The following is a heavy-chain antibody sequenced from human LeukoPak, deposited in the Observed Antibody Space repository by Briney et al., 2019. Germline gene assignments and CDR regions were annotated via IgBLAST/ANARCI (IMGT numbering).Heavy chain of an antibody. V-gene: IGHV1-69*13. CDR1: GGTFSSYA. Sequence: SVKVSCKASGGTFSSYAISWVRQAPGQGLEWMGGIIPIFGTANYAQKFQGRVTITADESTSTAYMELSSLRSEDTAVYYCARDIYPKRYYDFWSPFYWGQGTLVTVSS. D-gene: IGHD3-3*01. CDR2: IIPIFGTA. J-gene: IGHJ4*02. CDR3: ARDIYPKRYYDFWSPFY.